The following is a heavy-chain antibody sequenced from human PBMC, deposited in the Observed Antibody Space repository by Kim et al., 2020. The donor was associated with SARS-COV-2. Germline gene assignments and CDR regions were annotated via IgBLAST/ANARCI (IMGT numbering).Heavy chain of an antibody. CDR3: ARPLWAMVRGVTPPGPLVGGMDV. V-gene: IGHV1-46*01. CDR1: GYTFTSYY. D-gene: IGHD3-10*01. Sequence: ASVKVSCKASGYTFTSYYMHWVRQAPGQGLEWMGIINPSGGSTSYAQKFQGRVTMTRDTSTSTVYMELSSLRSEDTAVYYCARPLWAMVRGVTPPGPLVGGMDVWGQGTTVTVSS. J-gene: IGHJ6*02. CDR2: INPSGGST.